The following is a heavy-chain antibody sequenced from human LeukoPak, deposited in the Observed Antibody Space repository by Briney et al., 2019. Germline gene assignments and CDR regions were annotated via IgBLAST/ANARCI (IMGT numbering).Heavy chain of an antibody. CDR3: AREFLLITMVREDYMDV. D-gene: IGHD3-10*01. Sequence: SETLSLTCTVSGGSISSGSYYWSWIRQPAGKGLEWIGRIYTSGSTNYNPSLKSRVTISVDTSKNQLSLKLSSVTAADTAVYYCAREFLLITMVREDYMDVWGKGTTVTISS. V-gene: IGHV4-61*02. CDR2: IYTSGST. CDR1: GGSISSGSYY. J-gene: IGHJ6*03.